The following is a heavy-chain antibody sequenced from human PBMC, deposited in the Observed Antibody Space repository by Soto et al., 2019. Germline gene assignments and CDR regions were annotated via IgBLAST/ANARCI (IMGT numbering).Heavy chain of an antibody. CDR2: ISSSSSTI. D-gene: IGHD6-13*01. V-gene: IGHV3-48*02. Sequence: GGSLRLSCAASGFKFSAFAMTWVRQVPGKGLEWVSYISSSSSTIYYADSVKGRFTISRDNAKNSLYLQMNSLRDEDTAVYYCARDEQLVRRGYYYYGMDVWGQGTTVTVSS. J-gene: IGHJ6*02. CDR1: GFKFSAFA. CDR3: ARDEQLVRRGYYYYGMDV.